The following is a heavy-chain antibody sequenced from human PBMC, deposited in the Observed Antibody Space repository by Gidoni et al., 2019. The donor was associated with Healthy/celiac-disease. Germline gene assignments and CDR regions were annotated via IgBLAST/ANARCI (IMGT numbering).Heavy chain of an antibody. Sequence: LQLQESGPGLVKPSETLSLTCTVSGGSISSSSYYWGWIRQPPGKGLEWIGSIYYSGSTYYNPSLKSRVTISVETSKNQFSLKLSSVTAADTAVYYCARQGKESTMFGVVIRGDYYYYGMDVWGQGTTVTVSS. D-gene: IGHD3-3*01. V-gene: IGHV4-39*01. CDR2: IYYSGST. CDR3: ARQGKESTMFGVVIRGDYYYYGMDV. J-gene: IGHJ6*02. CDR1: GGSISSSSYY.